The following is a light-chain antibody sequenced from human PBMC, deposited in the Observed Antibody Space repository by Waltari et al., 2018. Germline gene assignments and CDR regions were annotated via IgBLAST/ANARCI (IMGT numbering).Light chain of an antibody. Sequence: IVLTQSPATLSVSPGEIANLSCRPSGRVFGYLAWYQQKPGQAPRLLSFDTLKRATGIPARFSGSGYGTDFTLTINSLETEDFALYYCQQRSIWPLTFGGGTKVDVK. V-gene: IGKV3-11*01. CDR1: GRVFGY. CDR2: DTL. J-gene: IGKJ4*01. CDR3: QQRSIWPLT.